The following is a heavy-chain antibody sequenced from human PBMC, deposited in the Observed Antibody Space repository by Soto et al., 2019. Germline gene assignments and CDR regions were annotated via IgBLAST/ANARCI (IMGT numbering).Heavy chain of an antibody. D-gene: IGHD3-10*01. V-gene: IGHV3-30-3*01. CDR2: ISYDGSNK. J-gene: IGHJ4*02. Sequence: QVQLVESGGGVVQPGRSLRLSCAASGFTFSSYAMHWVRQAPGQGLEWVAVISYDGSNKYYADSVKGRFTISRDNSTKTPYRQMNSLIAEDTAVYYCARADGITMVRGVMDYWGQGTLVTVSS. CDR3: ARADGITMVRGVMDY. CDR1: GFTFSSYA.